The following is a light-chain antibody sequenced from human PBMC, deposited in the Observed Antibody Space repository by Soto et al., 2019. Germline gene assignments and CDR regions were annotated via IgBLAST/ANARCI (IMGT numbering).Light chain of an antibody. V-gene: IGLV1-44*01. J-gene: IGLJ2*01. Sequence: QLVLTQPPSASATPGQRVIISCSGGSSNIGSNTVNWYQQLPGTAPKLLIHSNNQRPSGVPDRFSGSKSGTSASLAISGLQSEDEADYYCAAWDDSLNGVVFGGGTKLTVL. CDR3: AAWDDSLNGVV. CDR1: SSNIGSNT. CDR2: SNN.